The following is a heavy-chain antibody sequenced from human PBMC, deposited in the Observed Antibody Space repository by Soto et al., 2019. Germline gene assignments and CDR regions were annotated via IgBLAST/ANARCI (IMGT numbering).Heavy chain of an antibody. CDR1: GYTFTGYY. D-gene: IGHD3-10*01. J-gene: IGHJ6*02. V-gene: IGHV1-2*02. CDR2: INPNGGGT. CDR3: ARELLWFGELLPPGYYYYGMDV. Sequence: ASVKVSCKASGYTFTGYYMHWVRQAPGQGLEWMGWINPNGGGTNYAQKFQGRVTMTRDTSISTAYMELSRLRSDDTAVYYCARELLWFGELLPPGYYYYGMDVWGQGTTVTVSS.